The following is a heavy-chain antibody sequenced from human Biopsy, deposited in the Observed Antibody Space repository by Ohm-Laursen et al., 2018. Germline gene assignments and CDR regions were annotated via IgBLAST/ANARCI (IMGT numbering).Heavy chain of an antibody. CDR2: IFYSGIT. CDR1: GGSVSSNVAY. CDR3: ARHPTGFWFDP. Sequence: SDTLSLTCIVSGGSVSSNVAYWAWIRQPPGKGLESIGSIFYSGITYYNPSLQSRVTMSVDTSKNQFSLNLTSVTAADTAVYYRARHPTGFWFDPWGQGTLVIVSS. V-gene: IGHV4-39*01. J-gene: IGHJ5*02.